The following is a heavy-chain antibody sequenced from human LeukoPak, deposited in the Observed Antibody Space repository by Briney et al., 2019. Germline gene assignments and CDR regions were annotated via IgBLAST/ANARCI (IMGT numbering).Heavy chain of an antibody. CDR1: GYSLSSNW. V-gene: IGHV5-51*01. Sequence: GESLEISCQGSGYSLSSNWIGWVRQMPGKGLEWMGFIYPGDSETRYSPSFQGQVTISADKSISTAYVQWTSLKASDTAVYYCARRGSRSSGVYYGLDVWGQGITVTVSS. CDR2: IYPGDSET. D-gene: IGHD6-6*01. CDR3: ARRGSRSSGVYYGLDV. J-gene: IGHJ6*02.